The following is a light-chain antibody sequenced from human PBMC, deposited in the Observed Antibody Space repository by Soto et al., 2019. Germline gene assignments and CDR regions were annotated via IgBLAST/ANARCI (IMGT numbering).Light chain of an antibody. J-gene: IGKJ4*01. V-gene: IGKV1-12*01. CDR1: QDIDSR. Sequence: DIQMTQSPSSVSASVGDRVTITCRASQDIDSRLAWYQQRPGHAPKLLLNSTSTLQSGVPSRFSGSGDGTDFTLTISSLQAEDFATYYCQQASGFPLTFGGGTKVEIK. CDR2: STS. CDR3: QQASGFPLT.